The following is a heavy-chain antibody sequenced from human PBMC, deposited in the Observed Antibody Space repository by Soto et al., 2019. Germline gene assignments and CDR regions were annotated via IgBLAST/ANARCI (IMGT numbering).Heavy chain of an antibody. CDR2: IYHSGNT. V-gene: IGHV4-4*02. Sequence: QVQLQESGPGLVKPSGTLSLTCAVSGGSISSSNWWSWVRQPPGKGLEWIGEIYHSGNTNYNPSLKXRFTXAXYKSRNQFSLKLSSVTAADTAVYYCARRWGEGRVDSWGQGTLVTVSS. D-gene: IGHD3-10*01. CDR3: ARRWGEGRVDS. J-gene: IGHJ4*02. CDR1: GGSISSSNW.